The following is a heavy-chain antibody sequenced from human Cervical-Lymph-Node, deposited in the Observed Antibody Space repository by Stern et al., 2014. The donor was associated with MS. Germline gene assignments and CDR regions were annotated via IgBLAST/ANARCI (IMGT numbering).Heavy chain of an antibody. CDR2: ISASNGNT. V-gene: IGHV1-18*01. CDR3: ARGLRGSENAFDI. J-gene: IGHJ3*02. Sequence: VQLLQPGAEVKQPGASVRVSCKASGYPFTRYGIRWVRQAPGKGLEWMGRISASNGNTNYAQKLQGRVTMTTDTSTSTAYMELRSLRSDDTAVYYCARGLRGSENAFDIWGQGTMVTVSS. CDR1: GYPFTRYG. D-gene: IGHD2-15*01.